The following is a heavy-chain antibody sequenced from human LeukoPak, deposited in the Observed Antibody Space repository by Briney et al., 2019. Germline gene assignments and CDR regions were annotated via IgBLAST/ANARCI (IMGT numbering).Heavy chain of an antibody. CDR1: GGSISSDSYY. J-gene: IGHJ4*02. D-gene: IGHD6-19*01. CDR3: AREGDSSGWYFDY. CDR2: IYYSGST. Sequence: PSETLSLTCTVSGGSISSDSYYWGWIRQPPGKGLEWIGSIYYSGSTNYNPSLKSRVTMSVDASKNQFSLRLSSVTAADTAVYYCAREGDSSGWYFDYWGQGTLVTVSS. V-gene: IGHV4-39*07.